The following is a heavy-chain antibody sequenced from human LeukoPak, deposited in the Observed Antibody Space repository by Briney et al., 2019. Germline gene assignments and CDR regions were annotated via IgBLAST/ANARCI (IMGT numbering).Heavy chain of an antibody. J-gene: IGHJ4*02. CDR2: IIPIFGTA. V-gene: IGHV1-69*05. D-gene: IGHD6-19*01. CDR3: ARDSSGWHQIDY. CDR1: GGTFSSYA. Sequence: SVKVSCKASGGTFSSYAISWVRQAPGQGLEWMGGIIPIFGTANYAQKFQGRVTMTRNTSISTAYMELSSLRSEDTAVYYCARDSSGWHQIDYWGQGTLVTVSS.